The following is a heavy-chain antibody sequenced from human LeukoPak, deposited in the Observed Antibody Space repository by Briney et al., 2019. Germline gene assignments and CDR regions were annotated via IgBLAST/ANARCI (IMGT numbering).Heavy chain of an antibody. V-gene: IGHV1-46*01. J-gene: IGHJ3*02. D-gene: IGHD3-10*01. CDR3: ARGDAGGSGTLYGAFDI. CDR2: INPSGGST. CDR1: GYTFTSYY. Sequence: ASVKVSCKASGYTFTSYYMHWVRQAPGQGLEWMGIINPSGGSTSYAQKFQGRVTITADKSTGTAYMELSSLRSEDTAVHYCARGDAGGSGTLYGAFDIWGQGTMVTVSS.